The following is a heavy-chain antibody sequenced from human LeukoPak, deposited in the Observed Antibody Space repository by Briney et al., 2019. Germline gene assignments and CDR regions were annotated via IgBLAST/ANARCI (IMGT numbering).Heavy chain of an antibody. CDR3: ARGSDYFDY. CDR1: GFTFSNYW. J-gene: IGHJ4*02. V-gene: IGHV3-23*01. CDR2: ISGSGGRT. Sequence: GGSLGLSCAASGFTFSNYWMSWVRQAPGKGLEWVSAISGSGGRTYYADSVKGRFTISRDNSKNTLYLQMNSLRAEDTAVYYCARGSDYFDYWGQGTLVTVSS.